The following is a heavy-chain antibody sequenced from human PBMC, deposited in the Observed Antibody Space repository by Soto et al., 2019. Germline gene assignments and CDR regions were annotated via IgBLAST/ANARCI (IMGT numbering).Heavy chain of an antibody. CDR3: ARDLGQQLVLAWFDP. Sequence: QVQVVESGGGLVKPGGSLRLSCAASGFTFSDYYMSWIRQAPGKGLECVSHISNRGDTIYYADSVKGRFTISRDNAKNSIFLQMNSLRAEDTAVYYCARDLGQQLVLAWFDPWGQGTLVTVSS. CDR1: GFTFSDYY. V-gene: IGHV3-11*01. CDR2: ISNRGDTI. J-gene: IGHJ5*02. D-gene: IGHD6-13*01.